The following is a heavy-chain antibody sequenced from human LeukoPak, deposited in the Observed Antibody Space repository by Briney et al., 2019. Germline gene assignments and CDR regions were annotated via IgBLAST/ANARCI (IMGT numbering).Heavy chain of an antibody. D-gene: IGHD2-2*01. CDR3: VKARGYCSTSSCFLEY. CDR1: GFTFSSYP. V-gene: IGHV3-64D*06. CDR2: ISSDGKTA. J-gene: IGHJ4*02. Sequence: PGGSLRLSCSASGFTFSSYPIHWVRQAPGKGLEYVTAISSDGKTAYHADSVKGRFTISRDNSKNTVFLQMSSLSAEDSAVYYCVKARGYCSTSSCFLEYWGQGTLVTVSS.